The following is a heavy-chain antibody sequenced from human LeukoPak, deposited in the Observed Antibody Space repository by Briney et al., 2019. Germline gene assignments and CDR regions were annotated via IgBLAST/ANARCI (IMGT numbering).Heavy chain of an antibody. D-gene: IGHD5-24*01. CDR3: ARAGEMATTFDY. Sequence: PGGSLRLSCAASGFTFSSYSMNWVRQAPGKGLEWVSSISSSSYIYYADSVKGRFTISRDNAKNSLYLQMNSLRAEDTAVYYCARAGEMATTFDYWGQGTLVTVSS. V-gene: IGHV3-21*04. CDR2: ISSSSYI. J-gene: IGHJ4*02. CDR1: GFTFSSYS.